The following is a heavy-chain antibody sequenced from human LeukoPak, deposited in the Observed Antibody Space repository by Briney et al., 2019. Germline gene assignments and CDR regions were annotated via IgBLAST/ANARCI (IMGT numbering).Heavy chain of an antibody. D-gene: IGHD2-8*02. CDR3: AREHITGLLAEY. V-gene: IGHV3-21*01. CDR1: GFTFSSYW. J-gene: IGHJ4*02. CDR2: INPRSNIV. Sequence: GGSLRLSCAASGFTFSSYWMNWARQAPGMGLEWISSINPRSNIVFYADSVRGRFTISRDNARNSLYLLMSNLRVEDSGVYYCAREHITGLLAEYWGQGTLVIVSS.